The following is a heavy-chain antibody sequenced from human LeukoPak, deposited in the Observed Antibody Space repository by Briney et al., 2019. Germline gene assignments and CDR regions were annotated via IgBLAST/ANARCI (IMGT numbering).Heavy chain of an antibody. D-gene: IGHD6-6*01. V-gene: IGHV4-59*01. J-gene: IGHJ5*02. CDR3: ARGYSSSSGWFDP. CDR2: VYYSGST. Sequence: SETLSLTCTVSGGSINSYYWSWIRQPPGKGLEWIGYVYYSGSTNYNPSLESRVTISVDTSKNQFSLKLSSVTAADTAVYYCARGYSSSSGWFDPWGQGTLVTVSS. CDR1: GGSINSYY.